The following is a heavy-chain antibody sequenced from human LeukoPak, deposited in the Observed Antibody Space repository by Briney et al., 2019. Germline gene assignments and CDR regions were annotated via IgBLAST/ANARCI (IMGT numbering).Heavy chain of an antibody. D-gene: IGHD2-2*01. J-gene: IGHJ4*02. Sequence: GASVKVSCKASGYTFTSYGISWVRQAPGQGLEWMGWISAYNGNTNYAQKLQGRVTMTTDTSTSTAYMELRSLRSDDTAVYYCARDRWCSSTSCYGPHDYRGQGTLVTVSS. CDR3: ARDRWCSSTSCYGPHDY. CDR2: ISAYNGNT. V-gene: IGHV1-18*01. CDR1: GYTFTSYG.